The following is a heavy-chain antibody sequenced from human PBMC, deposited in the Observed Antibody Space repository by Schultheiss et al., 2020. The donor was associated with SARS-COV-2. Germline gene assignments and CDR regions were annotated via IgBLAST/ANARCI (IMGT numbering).Heavy chain of an antibody. V-gene: IGHV3-66*01. J-gene: IGHJ3*02. D-gene: IGHD3-3*01. Sequence: GGSLRLSCAASGFTVSSNYMSWVRQAPGKGLEWVSVIYSGGSTYYADSVKGRFTISRDNSKNTLYLQMNSLKTEDTAVYYCTTDKRAIFGVVIILNAFDIWGQGTMVTVSS. CDR1: GFTVSSNY. CDR3: TTDKRAIFGVVIILNAFDI. CDR2: IYSGGST.